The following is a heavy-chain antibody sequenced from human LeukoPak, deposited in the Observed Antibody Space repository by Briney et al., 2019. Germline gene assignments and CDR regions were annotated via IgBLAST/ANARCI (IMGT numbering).Heavy chain of an antibody. D-gene: IGHD6-13*01. CDR3: ATPPIAAAGVDI. Sequence: SETLSLTCTVSGGSISSYYWSWIRQPPGKGLEWIGYIYYSGSTNYNPSLKSRVTISVDTSKNQFSLKLSSVTAADTAVYYCATPPIAAAGVDIWGQGTMVTVSS. CDR2: IYYSGST. J-gene: IGHJ3*02. V-gene: IGHV4-59*08. CDR1: GGSISSYY.